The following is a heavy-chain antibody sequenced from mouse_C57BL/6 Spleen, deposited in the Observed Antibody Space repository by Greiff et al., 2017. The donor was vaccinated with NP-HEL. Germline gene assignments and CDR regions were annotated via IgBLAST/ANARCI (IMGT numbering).Heavy chain of an antibody. D-gene: IGHD2-4*01. Sequence: QVQLQQSGPELVKPGASVKISCKASGYSFTSYYIHWVKQRPGQGLEWIGWIYPGSGNTKYNEKFKGKATLTADTSSSTAYMQLSSLTSEDSAVYYCARDLDDYSFAYWGQGTLVTVSA. CDR3: ARDLDDYSFAY. CDR2: IYPGSGNT. CDR1: GYSFTSYY. V-gene: IGHV1-66*01. J-gene: IGHJ3*01.